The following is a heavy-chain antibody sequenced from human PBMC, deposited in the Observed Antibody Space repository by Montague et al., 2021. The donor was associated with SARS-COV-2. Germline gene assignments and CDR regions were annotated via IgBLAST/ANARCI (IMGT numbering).Heavy chain of an antibody. CDR1: GGSINSYY. CDR3: ARESDSYPSGTQYFDL. D-gene: IGHD5-18*01. J-gene: IGHJ2*01. CDR2: IYTSGRT. Sequence: SETLSLTCGVSGGSINSYYWSWIRQPAGKGLEWIGRIYTSGRTNHSPSLKSRVTISVDTSKNQFSLKLTSVTAADTAVYFCARESDSYPSGTQYFDLWGRGTLVTVSS. V-gene: IGHV4-4*07.